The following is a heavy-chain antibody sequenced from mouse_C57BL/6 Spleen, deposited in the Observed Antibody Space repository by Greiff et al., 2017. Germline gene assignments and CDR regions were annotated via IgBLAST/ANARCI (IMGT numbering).Heavy chain of an antibody. D-gene: IGHD2-1*01. CDR1: GYAFSSSW. V-gene: IGHV1-82*01. Sequence: QVQLQQSGPELVKPGASVKISCKASGYAFSSSWMNWVKQRPGKGLEWIGRIYPGDGDTNYNGKFKGKATLTADKSSSTAYMQLSSLTSEDSAVXFCARGGNYPYAMDYWGQGTSVTVSS. CDR2: IYPGDGDT. CDR3: ARGGNYPYAMDY. J-gene: IGHJ4*01.